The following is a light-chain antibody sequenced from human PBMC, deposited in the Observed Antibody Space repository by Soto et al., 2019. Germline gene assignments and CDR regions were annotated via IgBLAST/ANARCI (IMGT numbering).Light chain of an antibody. Sequence: DIPMTQSPSIVSASVGDRVTITCRASQRIDTWLAWYQQKPGTAPRLLIYKATTLQSGVPPRFSGSGSGTEFTLAIRSLEPDDFATYYCQQYETFSPWTFGQGTKVEVK. CDR1: QRIDTW. J-gene: IGKJ1*01. CDR3: QQYETFSPWT. CDR2: KAT. V-gene: IGKV1-5*03.